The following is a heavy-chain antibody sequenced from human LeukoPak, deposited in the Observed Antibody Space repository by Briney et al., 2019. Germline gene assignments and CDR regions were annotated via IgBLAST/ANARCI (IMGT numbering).Heavy chain of an antibody. CDR2: ISSSGSTI. CDR1: GFTFSSYE. J-gene: IGHJ3*02. CDR3: ARRYCSSTNCYAFDI. Sequence: GGSLRLSCAASGFTFSSYEMNWVRQAPGKGLEWVSYISSSGSTIYYADSVKGRFTISRDNAKNSLYLQMNSLRAEDTAVYYCARRYCSSTNCYAFDIWGQGTMVTVS. D-gene: IGHD2-2*01. V-gene: IGHV3-48*03.